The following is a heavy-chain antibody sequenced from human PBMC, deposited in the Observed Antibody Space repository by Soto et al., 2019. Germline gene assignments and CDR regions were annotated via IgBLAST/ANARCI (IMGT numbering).Heavy chain of an antibody. CDR3: ARESCSSTSCYEVHFDY. CDR1: GGSISSGDYY. CDR2: IYYSGST. V-gene: IGHV4-30-4*01. J-gene: IGHJ4*02. Sequence: SETLSLTCTVSGGSISSGDYYWSWIRQPPGKGLEWIGYIYYSGSTYYNTSLKSRVTISVDTSKNQFSLKLSSVTAADTAVYYCARESCSSTSCYEVHFDYWGQGTLVTVSS. D-gene: IGHD2-2*01.